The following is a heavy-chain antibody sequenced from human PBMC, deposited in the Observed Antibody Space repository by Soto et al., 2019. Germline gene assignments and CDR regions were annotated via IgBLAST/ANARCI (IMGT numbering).Heavy chain of an antibody. D-gene: IGHD3-9*01. J-gene: IGHJ4*02. CDR1: GGSFSGYY. V-gene: IGHV4-34*01. CDR2: INHSGST. Sequence: SETLSLTCAVYGGSFSGYYWSWIRQPPGKGLEWIGEINHSGSTNYNPSLKSRVTISVDTSKNQLSLKLSSVTAADTAVYYCARLSVVLTGYYRGRRPDTDHWGQGTLVTAPQ. CDR3: ARLSVVLTGYYRGRRPDTDH.